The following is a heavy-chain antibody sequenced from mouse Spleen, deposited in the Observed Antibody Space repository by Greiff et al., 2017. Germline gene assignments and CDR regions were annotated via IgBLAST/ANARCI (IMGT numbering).Heavy chain of an antibody. Sequence: QVQLQQPGAELVKPGASVKLSCKASGYTFTSYWMHWVKQRPGQGLEWIGMIHPNSGSTNYNEKFKSKATLTVDKSSSTAYMQLSSLTSEDSAVYYCARQERYYYAMDYWGQGTSVTVSS. D-gene: IGHD1-1*01. CDR1: GYTFTSYW. CDR3: ARQERYYYAMDY. J-gene: IGHJ4*01. CDR2: IHPNSGST. V-gene: IGHV1-64*01.